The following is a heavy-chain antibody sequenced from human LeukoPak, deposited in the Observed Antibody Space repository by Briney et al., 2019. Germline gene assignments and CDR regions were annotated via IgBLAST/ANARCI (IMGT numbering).Heavy chain of an antibody. J-gene: IGHJ4*02. CDR3: AKWGVYDILTGYYDSDY. Sequence: GASLRLSCAASGFIFSNYAMSWVRQAPGKGLEWVSAIVGRGSSTYYADSVKGRFTISRDNSKNTLYLQLNRLRAEDTAVYYCAKWGVYDILTGYYDSDYWGQGTLVTVSS. CDR1: GFIFSNYA. V-gene: IGHV3-23*01. D-gene: IGHD3-9*01. CDR2: IVGRGSST.